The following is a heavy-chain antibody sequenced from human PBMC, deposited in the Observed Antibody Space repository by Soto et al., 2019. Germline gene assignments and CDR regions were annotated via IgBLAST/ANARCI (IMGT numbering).Heavy chain of an antibody. CDR1: GFTISSFA. D-gene: IGHD2-21*02. J-gene: IGHJ4*02. CDR2: ISGSGGDT. V-gene: IGHV3-23*01. CDR3: AKVPYCGGHCLGYFDY. Sequence: EVQLLESGGGLVQPGGSLRLSCAASGFTISSFAMSWVRQAPGKGLEWVSAISGSGGDTYYSDSVKGRFTISTDNSKNTLYLQMNSLRADDTALYYGAKVPYCGGHCLGYFDYWGQGTLVTVSS.